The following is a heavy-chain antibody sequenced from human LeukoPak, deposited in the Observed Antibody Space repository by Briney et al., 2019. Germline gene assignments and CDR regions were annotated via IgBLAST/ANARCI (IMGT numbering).Heavy chain of an antibody. CDR1: GFTFDDYG. CDR2: INWNGGHT. Sequence: GGPLRLSRAASGFTFDDYGMTWVRQGPGKGLEWVSGINWNGGHTAYADSLKGRFTITRDNTNNSLYLYMISLRAEDTAFYYCARIDRAGATGYFDYWGQGALVTVSS. D-gene: IGHD1-1*01. CDR3: ARIDRAGATGYFDY. V-gene: IGHV3-20*04. J-gene: IGHJ4*02.